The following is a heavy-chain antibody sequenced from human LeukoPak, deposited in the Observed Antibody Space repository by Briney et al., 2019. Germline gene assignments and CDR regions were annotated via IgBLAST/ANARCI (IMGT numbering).Heavy chain of an antibody. CDR1: GGSISSYY. CDR2: MYYSGST. D-gene: IGHD3-10*01. Sequence: ADTLSLTCTVSGGSISSYYWSWIRHPPGKGLEWIGYMYYSGSTNYNPSLKSRVTKSVDTSKNQFSLKLSSVTAADTAVYYCARVGYYGSGSYVRFDPWGQGTLVTVSS. V-gene: IGHV4-59*07. J-gene: IGHJ5*02. CDR3: ARVGYYGSGSYVRFDP.